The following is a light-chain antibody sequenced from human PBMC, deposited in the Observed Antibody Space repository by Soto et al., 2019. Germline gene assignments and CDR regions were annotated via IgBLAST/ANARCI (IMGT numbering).Light chain of an antibody. V-gene: IGKV3-20*01. CDR1: QSVSSSY. J-gene: IGKJ1*01. CDR2: GAS. CDR3: QQYGSSPWT. Sequence: EMVLTQSPGTLSLSPGERSTLSFRASQSVSSSYLAWYQQKPGQAPRLLIYGASNRATGIPDRISGSGSGTDFTLTISRLEPEDFAVYYCQQYGSSPWTFGQGTKVDIK.